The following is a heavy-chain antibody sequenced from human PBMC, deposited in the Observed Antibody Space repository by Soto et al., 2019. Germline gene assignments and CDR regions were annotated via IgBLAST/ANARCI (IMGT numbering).Heavy chain of an antibody. J-gene: IGHJ4*02. D-gene: IGHD6-19*01. CDR2: ISRSGGST. V-gene: IGHV3-23*01. CDR1: GFTFSNHA. CDR3: VKLSGGDAVRDYFDY. Sequence: EVQLLESGGGLVQPGGSLRLSCAASGFTFSNHAMSWVRQAPGKGLEWVSAISRSGGSTYYADSVEGQFTISRDNSKNTLYLQVNSLRAEDAAVYYCVKLSGGDAVRDYFDYWGQGTLVTVSS.